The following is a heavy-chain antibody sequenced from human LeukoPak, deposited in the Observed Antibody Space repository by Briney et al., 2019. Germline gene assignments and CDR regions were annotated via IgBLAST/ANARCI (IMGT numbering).Heavy chain of an antibody. Sequence: SETLSLTCTVSGGSISSYYWSWIRQPPGKGLEWIGYIYYSGSTNYNPSLKSRVTISVDTSKNQFSLKLSSVTAADTAVYYCATTRPVGLYGSGSYRWGQGTLVTVSS. CDR1: GGSISSYY. D-gene: IGHD3-10*01. CDR3: ATTRPVGLYGSGSYR. V-gene: IGHV4-59*12. CDR2: IYYSGST. J-gene: IGHJ4*02.